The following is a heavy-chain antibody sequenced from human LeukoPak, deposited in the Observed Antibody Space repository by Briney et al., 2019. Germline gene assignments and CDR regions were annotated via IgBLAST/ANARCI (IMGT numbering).Heavy chain of an antibody. D-gene: IGHD3-22*01. V-gene: IGHV2-5*02. CDR2: IYWDDDK. CDR1: GFSLSTSGVG. Sequence: SGPTLVNPTQTLTLTCTFSGFSLSTSGVGMGWIRQPPGKAPEWLAVIYWDDDKRYSPSLRNRLTITKDTSKNQVVLSVTNMDPVDTATYYCAHTGHYYDRNNANWYFYLWGRGTLVTVSS. CDR3: AHTGHYYDRNNANWYFYL. J-gene: IGHJ2*01.